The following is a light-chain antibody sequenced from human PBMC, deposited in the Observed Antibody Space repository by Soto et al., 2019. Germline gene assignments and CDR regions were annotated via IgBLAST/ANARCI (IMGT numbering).Light chain of an antibody. CDR2: GAS. Sequence: EIELTQSPGTLSLSPGESATISCRASQSVSTNYLAWYQKKPGQAPRLLIYGASSMAAGIPSRFSGSGSGTDFTLTISRLEPEDFATYYCHQYDSSPHTFGQGTKLEIK. CDR3: HQYDSSPHT. J-gene: IGKJ2*01. CDR1: QSVSTNY. V-gene: IGKV3-20*01.